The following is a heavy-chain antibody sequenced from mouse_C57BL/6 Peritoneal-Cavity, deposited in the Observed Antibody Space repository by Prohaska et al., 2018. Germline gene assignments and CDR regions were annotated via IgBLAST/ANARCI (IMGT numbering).Heavy chain of an antibody. CDR3: VRGELFDY. V-gene: IGHV1-11*01. J-gene: IGHJ2*01. CDR2: IFPVSGET. Sequence: PGQGLEWIGRIFPVSGETNYNQKFMGKATFSVDRSSSTVYMVLNSMTFEDPAVYYCVRGELFDYWGQDTTLTVSS.